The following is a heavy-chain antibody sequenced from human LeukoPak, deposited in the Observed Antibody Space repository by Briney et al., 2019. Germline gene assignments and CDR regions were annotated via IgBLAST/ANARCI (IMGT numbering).Heavy chain of an antibody. CDR3: ARRRYYDGSGYLE. CDR2: IYYSGRT. V-gene: IGHV4-39*01. Sequence: SSETLSLTCSVSGDSVSRSDSYWDWIRQPPGKGLEWIGTIYYSGRTYYGPSLKSRVTMSVDPSNNQFSLNLRSVTAADTAVYYCARRRYYDGSGYLEWGQGTLLSVSS. D-gene: IGHD3-22*01. J-gene: IGHJ1*01. CDR1: GDSVSRSDSY.